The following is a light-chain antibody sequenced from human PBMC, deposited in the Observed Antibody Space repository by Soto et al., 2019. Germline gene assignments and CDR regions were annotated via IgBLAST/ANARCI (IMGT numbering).Light chain of an antibody. J-gene: IGLJ2*01. V-gene: IGLV2-14*03. CDR1: SSDVGNYNY. Sequence: QSALTQPASVSGSPGQSITISCTGTSSDVGNYNYVSWYQQHPGKAPKLMIYDVSDRPSGVSNRFSGSKSGNTASLTISGLQAEDEADYYCSSYTTSSTPVVFGGGTKLIVL. CDR2: DVS. CDR3: SSYTTSSTPVV.